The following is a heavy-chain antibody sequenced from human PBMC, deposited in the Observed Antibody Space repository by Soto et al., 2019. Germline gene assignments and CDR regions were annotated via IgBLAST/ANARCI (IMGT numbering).Heavy chain of an antibody. CDR2: ISYDGSNK. J-gene: IGHJ4*02. V-gene: IGHV3-30-3*01. CDR1: GFTFSNYV. D-gene: IGHD2-8*02. CDR3: ASEKLAVLRGVLDY. Sequence: QVQLVESGGGVVQPGRSLRLSCAASGFTFSNYVIHWVRQAPGKGLEWVAIISYDGSNKYYADSVKGRFTISRDNSKNTLYLQMTSLRAEDTAVYYCASEKLAVLRGVLDYWGQGTLVTVSS.